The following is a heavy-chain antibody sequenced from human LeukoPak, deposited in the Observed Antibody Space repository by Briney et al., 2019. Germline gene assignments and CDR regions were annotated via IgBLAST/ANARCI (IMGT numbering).Heavy chain of an antibody. CDR2: ISWNSGSI. Sequence: GGSLRLSCAASGFTFDDYAMHWVRQAPGKGLEWVSGISWNSGSIDYVDSVKGRVTISRDNAKNSLYLQMNSLRAEDTALYYCAKDSSGYYFYSMAVWGKGTTVTISS. V-gene: IGHV3-9*01. CDR1: GFTFDDYA. D-gene: IGHD2-15*01. J-gene: IGHJ6*03. CDR3: AKDSSGYYFYSMAV.